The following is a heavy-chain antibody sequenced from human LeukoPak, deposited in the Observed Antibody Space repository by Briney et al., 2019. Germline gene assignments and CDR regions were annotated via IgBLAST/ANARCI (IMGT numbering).Heavy chain of an antibody. D-gene: IGHD3-22*01. V-gene: IGHV7-4-1*02. CDR2: INTNTGNP. CDR1: GYTFTNYA. Sequence: ASVKVSCKASGYTFTNYAMNWVRQPPGQGLEWMGWINTNTGNPTYAQGFTGRFVFSLDTSVSTAYLQISSLKADDTAVYYCARDSVPMIVVVIADPEYFQHWGQGTLVTVSS. J-gene: IGHJ1*01. CDR3: ARDSVPMIVVVIADPEYFQH.